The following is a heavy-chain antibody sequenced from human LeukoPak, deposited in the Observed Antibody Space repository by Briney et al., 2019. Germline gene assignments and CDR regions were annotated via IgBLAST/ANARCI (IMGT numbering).Heavy chain of an antibody. CDR1: GYTFTGYY. D-gene: IGHD6-6*01. Sequence: ASVKVSCTASGYTFTGYYMHWVRQAPGQGLEWMGWINPNSGGTNYAQKFQGRVTMTRDTSISTAYMELSRLRSDDTAVYYCARVRIAARRGPYNWFDPWGQGTLVTVSS. CDR3: ARVRIAARRGPYNWFDP. J-gene: IGHJ5*02. V-gene: IGHV1-2*02. CDR2: INPNSGGT.